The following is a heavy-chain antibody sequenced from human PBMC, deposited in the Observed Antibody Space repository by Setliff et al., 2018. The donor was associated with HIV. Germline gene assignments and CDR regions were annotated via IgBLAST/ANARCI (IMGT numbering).Heavy chain of an antibody. J-gene: IGHJ6*03. D-gene: IGHD3-10*01. CDR3: ATGGLGTDNYYYYYMDV. Sequence: ASVKVSCKASGYTFTGYYVHWVRLAPGQGLEWMGRINPNSGGTNYSQKFQGRVTMTRDTSISTAYMELSRLKSDDTAVYYCATGGLGTDNYYYYYMDVWGKGAAVTV. CDR1: GYTFTGYY. CDR2: INPNSGGT. V-gene: IGHV1-2*06.